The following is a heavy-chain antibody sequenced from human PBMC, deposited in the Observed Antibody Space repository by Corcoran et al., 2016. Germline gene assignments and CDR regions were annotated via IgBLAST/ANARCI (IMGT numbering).Heavy chain of an antibody. CDR3: TTDRGALTH. V-gene: IGHV3-15*01. CDR2: IQSKSDGGTA. J-gene: IGHJ4*02. D-gene: IGHD3-10*01. Sequence: EVQLVESGGGLVKPGGSLRLSCAASGFTFNNAWMSWVRQAPGKGLEWVGRIQSKSDGGTAEYAAPVKGRFIISRDDSKNTLYLQMNSLKTEDTDVYYCTTDRGALTHGGQGTLVTVSS. CDR1: GFTFNNAW.